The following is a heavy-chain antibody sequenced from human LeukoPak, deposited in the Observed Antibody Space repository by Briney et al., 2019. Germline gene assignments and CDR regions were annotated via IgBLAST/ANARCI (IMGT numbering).Heavy chain of an antibody. CDR3: ARVGGGNSWYYFDY. D-gene: IGHD4-23*01. V-gene: IGHV4-61*01. Sequence: SETLSLTCTVSGGSVSSGSYYWSWIRQPPGKGLEWIGYIYYSGSTNYNPSLKSRVTISVDTSKNQFSLKLSSVTAADTAVYYCARVGGGNSWYYFDYWGQGTLVPVPS. CDR1: GGSVSSGSYY. J-gene: IGHJ4*02. CDR2: IYYSGST.